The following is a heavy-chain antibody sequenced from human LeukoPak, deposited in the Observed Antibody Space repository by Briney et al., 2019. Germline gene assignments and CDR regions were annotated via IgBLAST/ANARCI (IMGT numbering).Heavy chain of an antibody. V-gene: IGHV4-39*07. CDR2: IYYSGST. CDR3: ATLSGDLGGVFDP. J-gene: IGHJ5*02. D-gene: IGHD3-10*01. CDR1: GGSISSSSYY. Sequence: SETLSLTCTVSGGSISSSSYYWGWIRQPPGKGLEWIGSIYYSGSTYYNPSLKSRVIISVDTSKNQFSLKLSSVTAADTAVYYCATLSGDLGGVFDPWGQGTLVTVSS.